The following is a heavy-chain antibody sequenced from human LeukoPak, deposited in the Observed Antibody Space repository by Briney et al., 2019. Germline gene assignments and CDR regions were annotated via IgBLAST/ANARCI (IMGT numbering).Heavy chain of an antibody. V-gene: IGHV1-18*01. CDR2: INTYNGNT. J-gene: IGHJ4*02. D-gene: IGHD3-3*01. CDR3: ARTRAGDFWSGYYGIDY. Sequence: ASVKVSCKASGYTFNSYVISWVRQAPGQGLEWMGWINTYNGNTNYAQKLQGRVTMTTDTSTSTAYMELRSLRSDDRAMYYCARTRAGDFWSGYYGIDYWGQETLVTVSS. CDR1: GYTFNSYV.